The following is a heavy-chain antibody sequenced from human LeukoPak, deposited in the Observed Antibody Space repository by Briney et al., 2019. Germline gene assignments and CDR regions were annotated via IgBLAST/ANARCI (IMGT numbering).Heavy chain of an antibody. CDR3: ARGLRGYSYGYVPWELSYYMDV. J-gene: IGHJ6*03. D-gene: IGHD5-18*01. Sequence: SQTLSLTCTVSGASISSGSYYWTWIRQPAGKGLEWIGRMHSSGRTSYSPSLKSRVTISVDTSKNQFSLKLSSVTAADTAVYYCARGLRGYSYGYVPWELSYYMDVWGKGTTVTISS. CDR2: MHSSGRT. CDR1: GASISSGSYY. V-gene: IGHV4-61*02.